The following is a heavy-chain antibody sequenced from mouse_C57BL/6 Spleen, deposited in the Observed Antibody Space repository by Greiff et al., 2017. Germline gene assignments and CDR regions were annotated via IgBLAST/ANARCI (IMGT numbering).Heavy chain of an antibody. CDR1: GYSITSGYY. J-gene: IGHJ3*01. V-gene: IGHV3-6*01. Sequence: EVKLQESGPGLVKPSQSLSLTCSVTGYSITSGYYWNWIRQFPGNKLEWMGYISYDGSNNYNPSLKNRISITRDTSKNQFFLKLNSVTTEDTATYYCARESLYYGSSHFAYWGQGTLVTVSA. D-gene: IGHD1-1*01. CDR2: ISYDGSN. CDR3: ARESLYYGSSHFAY.